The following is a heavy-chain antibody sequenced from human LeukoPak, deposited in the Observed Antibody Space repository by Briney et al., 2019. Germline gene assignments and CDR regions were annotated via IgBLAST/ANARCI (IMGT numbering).Heavy chain of an antibody. J-gene: IGHJ3*02. Sequence: SETLSLTCAVYGGSFSGYYWSWIRQPPGKGLEWIGEINHSGSTNNNPSLKSRVTISVDTSKNQFSLKLSSVTAADTAVYYCARDRILTGYYYDAFDIWGQGTMVTVSS. CDR2: INHSGST. V-gene: IGHV4-34*01. CDR3: ARDRILTGYYYDAFDI. D-gene: IGHD3-9*01. CDR1: GGSFSGYY.